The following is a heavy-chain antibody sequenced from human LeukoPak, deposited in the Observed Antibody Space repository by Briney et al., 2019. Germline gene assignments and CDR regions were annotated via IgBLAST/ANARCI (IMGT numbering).Heavy chain of an antibody. V-gene: IGHV4-4*09. J-gene: IGHJ4*02. D-gene: IGHD1-26*01. CDR2: IYTSGST. CDR1: GGSISGYY. CDR3: ARAYSRSYSHFDD. Sequence: PSETLSLTCTVSGGSISGYYWSWIRQPPGKGLEWIGYIYTSGSTNYNPSLKRRVTISLDTPKNQFPLRLSTVTAADTAMYFCARAYSRSYSHFDDWGQGTLVTVSS.